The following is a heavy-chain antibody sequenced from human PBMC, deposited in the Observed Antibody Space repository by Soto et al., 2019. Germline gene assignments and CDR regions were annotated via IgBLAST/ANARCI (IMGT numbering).Heavy chain of an antibody. V-gene: IGHV1-46*01. CDR2: IKPSGGRT. CDR3: ARGESYSACY. Sequence: ASVKVSCKASGYTFTSYYMHWVRQAPGQGLEWMGIIKPSGGRTSYAQKIQGRITMTRDTSTITVYMVLSSLISEDTAVYYCARGESYSACYWGQGTLVTVSS. J-gene: IGHJ4*02. D-gene: IGHD6-13*01. CDR1: GYTFTSYY.